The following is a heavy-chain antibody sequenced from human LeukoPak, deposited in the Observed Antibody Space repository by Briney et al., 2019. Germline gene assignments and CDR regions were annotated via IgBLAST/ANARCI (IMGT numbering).Heavy chain of an antibody. V-gene: IGHV4-4*02. CDR3: ARVRIAAAGTSPDYYYYGMDV. CDR2: IYHSGST. CDR1: GGSISSSNW. D-gene: IGHD6-13*01. Sequence: SETLSLTCAVSGGSISSSNWWRWVRQPPGKGLELIGEIYHSGSTNYNPSLKSRVTISVDKSKNQFSLKLSSVTAADTAVYYCARVRIAAAGTSPDYYYYGMDVWGKGTTVTVSS. J-gene: IGHJ6*04.